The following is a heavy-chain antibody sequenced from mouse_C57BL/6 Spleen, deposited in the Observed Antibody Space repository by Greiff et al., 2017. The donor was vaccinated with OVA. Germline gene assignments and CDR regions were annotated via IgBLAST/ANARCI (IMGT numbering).Heavy chain of an antibody. V-gene: IGHV10-1*01. CDR3: VRGAPSLVPVFDY. D-gene: IGHD6-1*01. CDR1: GFSFNTYA. Sequence: EVQLVESGGGLVQPKGSLKLSCAASGFSFNTYAMNWVRQAPGKGLEWVARIRSKSNNYATYYADSVKDRFTISRDDSESMLYLQMNNLKTEDTAMYYCVRGAPSLVPVFDYWGKGTTLTVSS. CDR2: IRSKSNNYAT. J-gene: IGHJ2*01.